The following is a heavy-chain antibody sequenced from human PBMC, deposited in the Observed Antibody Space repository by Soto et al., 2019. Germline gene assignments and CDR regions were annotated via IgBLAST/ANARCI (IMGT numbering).Heavy chain of an antibody. CDR1: GFTFGSYG. CDR2: IWYDGSNK. V-gene: IGHV3-33*01. D-gene: IGHD3-16*01. Sequence: QVQLVESGGGVVQPGRSLRLSCAASGFTFGSYGMHWVRQAPGKGLEWVAVIWYDGSNKYYADSVKGRFNISRDNSKNTLYLQMNGLRAEDTAVYYCAREGLERTGAFDIWGQGTMVTVSS. CDR3: AREGLERTGAFDI. J-gene: IGHJ3*02.